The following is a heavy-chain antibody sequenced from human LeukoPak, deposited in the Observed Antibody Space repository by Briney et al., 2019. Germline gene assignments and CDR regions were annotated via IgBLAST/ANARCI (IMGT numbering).Heavy chain of an antibody. Sequence: SETQSLTCTVSGGSISSGSYYWSWIRQPAGKGLEWIGRIYTSGSTNYNPSLKSRVTISVDTSKNQFSLKLSSVTAADTAVYYCARSSSSLPWYFDYWGQGTLVTVSS. V-gene: IGHV4-61*02. CDR3: ARSSSSLPWYFDY. CDR2: IYTSGST. CDR1: GGSISSGSYY. J-gene: IGHJ4*02. D-gene: IGHD6-6*01.